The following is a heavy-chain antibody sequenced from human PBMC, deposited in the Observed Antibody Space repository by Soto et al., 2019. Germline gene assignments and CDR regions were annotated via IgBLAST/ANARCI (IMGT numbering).Heavy chain of an antibody. CDR2: IYDNEST. J-gene: IGHJ5*02. Sequence: SETLSLTCTVSGGSISSGGFSWSWIRQPPGKGLEWIGYIYDNESTYYNPSLKNRVTLSVDRSKNQFSLKLDSVTAPDTAVYYCARGGPSYCGSRRCDNNWLDPWDQGTLVTVSS. V-gene: IGHV4-30-2*01. CDR3: ARGGPSYCGSRRCDNNWLDP. CDR1: GGSISSGGFS. D-gene: IGHD2-21*01.